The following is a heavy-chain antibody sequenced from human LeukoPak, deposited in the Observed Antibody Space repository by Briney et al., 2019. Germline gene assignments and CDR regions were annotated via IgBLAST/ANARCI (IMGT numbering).Heavy chain of an antibody. CDR1: GYTFTSYD. J-gene: IGHJ5*02. V-gene: IGHV1-8*01. CDR3: ARRMWRRPPKAHNDWFDP. CDR2: MNPNSGNT. D-gene: IGHD2-21*01. Sequence: ASVKVSCKXSGYTFTSYDINWVRQATGQGLEWMGWMNPNSGNTGYSQKFQGRVTMTRNTSISTAYMELSSLRSEDTAVYYCARRMWRRPPKAHNDWFDPWGQGTLVTVSS.